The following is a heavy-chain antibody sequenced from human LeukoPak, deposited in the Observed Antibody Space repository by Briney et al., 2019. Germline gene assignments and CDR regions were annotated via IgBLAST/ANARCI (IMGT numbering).Heavy chain of an antibody. CDR1: GFTFDDYA. CDR3: AKDMAFGGVNPFDY. D-gene: IGHD3-16*01. CDR2: ISWNSGSI. J-gene: IGHJ4*02. Sequence: GGSLRLSCAASGFTFDDYAMHWVRQAPGKGLEWVSGISWNSGSIGYADSVKGRFTISRDNAKNFLYLQMNSLRAEDTALYYCAKDMAFGGVNPFDYWGQGTLVTVSS. V-gene: IGHV3-9*01.